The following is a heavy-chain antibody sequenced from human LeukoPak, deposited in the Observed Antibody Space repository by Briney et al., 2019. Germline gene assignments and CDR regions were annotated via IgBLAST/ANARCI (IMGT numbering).Heavy chain of an antibody. J-gene: IGHJ6*03. Sequence: GASVKVSCKASGYTFTSYAINWVRQAPGQGLEWMGWINTNTGNPTYVQGFTGRFVFSLDTSVSTAYLQISSLKAEDTAVYYCARSGGSGSYYARYYYYYVDVWGKGTTVTVSS. CDR1: GYTFTSYA. CDR2: INTNTGNP. D-gene: IGHD3-10*01. CDR3: ARSGGSGSYYARYYYYYVDV. V-gene: IGHV7-4-1*02.